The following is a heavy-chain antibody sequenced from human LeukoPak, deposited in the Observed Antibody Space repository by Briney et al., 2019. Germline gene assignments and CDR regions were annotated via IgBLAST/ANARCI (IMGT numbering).Heavy chain of an antibody. V-gene: IGHV3-30-3*01. Sequence: GRSLRLSCAASGFTFSSYAMHWVRQAPGKGLEWVAVISYDGSNKYYADSVKGRFTISRDNSKNTLYLQMNSLRAEDTAVYYCARDKAVAGTEIDYWGQGTLVTVSS. J-gene: IGHJ4*02. D-gene: IGHD6-19*01. CDR3: ARDKAVAGTEIDY. CDR1: GFTFSSYA. CDR2: ISYDGSNK.